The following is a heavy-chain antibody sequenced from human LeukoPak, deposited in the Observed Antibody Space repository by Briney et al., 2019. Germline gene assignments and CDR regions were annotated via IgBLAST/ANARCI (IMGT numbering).Heavy chain of an antibody. J-gene: IGHJ6*02. CDR1: GFSFSSYS. CDR3: ARVLVSAQVFHYYYYYGMDV. Sequence: GGSLRLSCAASGFSFSSYSMNWVRQAPGKGLEWVSSISSRTYIYYADSVKGRFTISRDNAKNSLYLQVNSLRAEDTAVYYCARVLVSAQVFHYYYYYGMDVWGQGTTVTVSS. D-gene: IGHD2-21*01. V-gene: IGHV3-21*01. CDR2: ISSRTYI.